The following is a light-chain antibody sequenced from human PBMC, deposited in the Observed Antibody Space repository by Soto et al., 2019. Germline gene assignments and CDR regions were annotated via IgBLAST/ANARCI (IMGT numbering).Light chain of an antibody. CDR3: GTWDNSLSAYFV. Sequence: QSVLTQPRSVSAAPGQKVTISCSGSSSNIGNNYVSWYQHLPGTAPKLPIYQNNKRPSGIPDRFSGSKSGTSATLGITGLQTGDEADYYCGTWDNSLSAYFVFGTGTKVTVL. CDR2: QNN. V-gene: IGLV1-51*02. CDR1: SSNIGNNY. J-gene: IGLJ1*01.